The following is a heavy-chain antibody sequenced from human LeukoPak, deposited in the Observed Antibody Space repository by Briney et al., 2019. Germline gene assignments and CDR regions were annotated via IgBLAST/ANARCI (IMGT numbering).Heavy chain of an antibody. D-gene: IGHD3-10*01. Sequence: GGSLRLSCAASGFTFSSYAMSWVRQAPGKGLEWVSAISGSGGSTYYADSVKGRFTISRDNSKNTLYLQMNSLRAEDTAVYYCAKDQRAINYYYGMDVWGQGTTVTVPS. CDR3: AKDQRAINYYYGMDV. CDR1: GFTFSSYA. CDR2: ISGSGGST. J-gene: IGHJ6*02. V-gene: IGHV3-23*01.